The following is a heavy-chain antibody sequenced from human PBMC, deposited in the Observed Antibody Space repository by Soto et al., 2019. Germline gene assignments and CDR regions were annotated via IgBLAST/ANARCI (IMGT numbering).Heavy chain of an antibody. CDR2: INAGNGNT. V-gene: IGHV1-3*01. CDR3: AREIRYYDFWSGYSELGY. Sequence: ASVKVSCKASGYTFTIYAMHWVRQAPGQRLEWMGWINAGNGNTKYSQKFQGRVTITRDTSASTAYMELSSLRSEDTAVYYCAREIRYYDFWSGYSELGYWGQGTLVTVSS. J-gene: IGHJ4*02. CDR1: GYTFTIYA. D-gene: IGHD3-3*01.